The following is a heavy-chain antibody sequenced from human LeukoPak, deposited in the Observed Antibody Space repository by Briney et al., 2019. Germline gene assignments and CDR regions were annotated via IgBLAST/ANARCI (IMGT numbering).Heavy chain of an antibody. J-gene: IGHJ4*02. D-gene: IGHD6-19*01. CDR1: GYTFTDYW. Sequence: GESLKISCKGSGYTFTDYWIGWVRQMPGKGLEWMEIIYPGDSDTTCSPSFQGQVSISADKSINTAYLQWSSLKASDTAIYYCARHAAYSSGWSFDCWGQGTLVTVSS. V-gene: IGHV5-51*01. CDR3: ARHAAYSSGWSFDC. CDR2: IYPGDSDT.